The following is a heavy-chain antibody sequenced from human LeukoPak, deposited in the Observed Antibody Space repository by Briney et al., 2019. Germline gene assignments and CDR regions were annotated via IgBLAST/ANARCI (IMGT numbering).Heavy chain of an antibody. Sequence: ASVKVSCKASGYTFTSYAMHWVRQAPGQRLEWMGWINAGNGNTKYSQKFQGRVTITRDTSASTAYMELSSLRSEDTAVYYCARGVYSSGWYGSPRYWFDPWGQGTLVTVSS. D-gene: IGHD6-19*01. V-gene: IGHV1-3*01. CDR2: INAGNGNT. CDR3: ARGVYSSGWYGSPRYWFDP. CDR1: GYTFTSYA. J-gene: IGHJ5*02.